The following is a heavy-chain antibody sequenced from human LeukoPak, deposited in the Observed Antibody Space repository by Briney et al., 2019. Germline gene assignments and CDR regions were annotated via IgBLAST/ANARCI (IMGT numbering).Heavy chain of an antibody. J-gene: IGHJ5*02. CDR2: ISSGNHM. CDR1: GFTFTSYA. D-gene: IGHD2-2*01. V-gene: IGHV3-69-1*01. Sequence: GGSLRLSCVPSGFTFTSYAMSWVRQAPEKGLEYVSSISSGNHMYYGDSVKGRFTISRDNARNSLFLQMNNLRGEDTAVYYCAREDCSNVRCYGASDAWGQGTLVTVSS. CDR3: AREDCSNVRCYGASDA.